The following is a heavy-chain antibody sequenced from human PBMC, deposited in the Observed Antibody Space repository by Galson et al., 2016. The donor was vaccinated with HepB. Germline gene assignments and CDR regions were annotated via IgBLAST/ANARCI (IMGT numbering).Heavy chain of an antibody. J-gene: IGHJ6*02. CDR3: ARGYSSSWYQIRTYHYYGMDV. CDR1: GYTFTSYG. CDR2: ITPNNGNI. D-gene: IGHD6-13*01. V-gene: IGHV1-18*01. Sequence: SVKVSCKASGYTFTSYGISWVRQAPGQGLEWMGWITPNNGNINYAQKFQGRVTMTTDTSTSTAYMELRSLRSEDTAVYYCARGYSSSWYQIRTYHYYGMDVWGQGTTVTVSS.